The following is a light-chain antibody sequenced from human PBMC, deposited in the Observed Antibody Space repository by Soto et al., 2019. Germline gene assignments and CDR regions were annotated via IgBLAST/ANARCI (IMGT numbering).Light chain of an antibody. V-gene: IGLV2-14*01. Sequence: QSALTQPASVSESPGQSITISCAGTSSDIGGYKYVSWYQQHPDKAPKLMIYEVSNRPSGVSNRFSGSKSGNTASLTISGLQAEDEADYYCSSYTSTNSSTLYVFGTGTKVTVL. CDR3: SSYTSTNSSTLYV. CDR1: SSDIGGYKY. CDR2: EVS. J-gene: IGLJ1*01.